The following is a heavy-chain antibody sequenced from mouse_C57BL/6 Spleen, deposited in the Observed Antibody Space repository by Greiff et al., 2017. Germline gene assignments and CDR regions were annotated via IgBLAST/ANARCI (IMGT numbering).Heavy chain of an antibody. V-gene: IGHV1-59*01. CDR1: GYTFTSYW. CDR2: IDPSDSYT. CDR3: ARRLVAY. Sequence: QVQLQQPGAELVRPGTSVKLSCKASGYTFTSYWMHWVKQRPGQGLEWIGVIDPSDSYTNYNQKFKGKATLTVDTSSSTAYMQLSSLTSEDSAVYYCARRLVAYWGQGTLVTVAA. J-gene: IGHJ3*01.